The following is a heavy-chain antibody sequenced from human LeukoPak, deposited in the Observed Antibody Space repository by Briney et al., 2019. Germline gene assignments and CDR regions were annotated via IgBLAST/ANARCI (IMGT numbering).Heavy chain of an antibody. CDR3: TRDGWNYDAFDI. CDR1: GFTFSSYG. V-gene: IGHV3-33*01. D-gene: IGHD1-7*01. J-gene: IGHJ3*02. CDR2: IWYDGSNK. Sequence: SGGSLRLSCAASGFTFSSYGMHWVRQAPGKGLEWVAVIWYDGSNKYYADSVKGRFTISRDNSKNTLYLQMNSLRAEDTAVYYCTRDGWNYDAFDIWGQGTMVTVSS.